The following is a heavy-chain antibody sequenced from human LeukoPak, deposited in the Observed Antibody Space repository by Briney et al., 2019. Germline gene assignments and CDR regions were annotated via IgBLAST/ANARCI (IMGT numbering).Heavy chain of an antibody. Sequence: GGSLRLSCAASGFTLSSYWMSWVRQAPGKGLEWVANIKYDGSEKDYVDSVKGRFTISRDNAKNSLYLQMNSQRAEDTAVYYCARVELAPYYYYMDVWGKGTTVTVSS. D-gene: IGHD1-7*01. V-gene: IGHV3-7*01. CDR2: IKYDGSEK. J-gene: IGHJ6*03. CDR3: ARVELAPYYYYMDV. CDR1: GFTLSSYW.